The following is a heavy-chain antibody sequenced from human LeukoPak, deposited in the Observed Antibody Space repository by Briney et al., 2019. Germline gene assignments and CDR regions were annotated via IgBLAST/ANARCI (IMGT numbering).Heavy chain of an antibody. Sequence: ASVKVSCKASGYTFTTYYMHWLRQVPGQGLEWMGVLNPSGGSASYAQNFQGRVTMTRDTSTSTVYMELSSLRSEDTAVYYCARGDIDYWGQGALVTVSS. J-gene: IGHJ4*02. D-gene: IGHD2-15*01. CDR2: LNPSGGSA. CDR3: ARGDIDY. CDR1: GYTFTTYY. V-gene: IGHV1-46*01.